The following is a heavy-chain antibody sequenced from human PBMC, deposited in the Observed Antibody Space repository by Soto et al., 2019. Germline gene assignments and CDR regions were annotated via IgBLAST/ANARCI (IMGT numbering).Heavy chain of an antibody. J-gene: IGHJ4*01. CDR2: IKTIPDGGTT. Sequence: EVQLVESGGGLVKPGGPLRLSCAASGFTIMDAWVNWFRQPPGMGLEWFGRIKTIPDGGTTDFAAPVKGRFAISRDDSKNIVYLQINSLNTEDTAMYYCSTDSHFSSVFVRHDYWGHGTLVIVSS. D-gene: IGHD3-10*01. CDR1: GFTIMDAW. CDR3: STDSHFSSVFVRHDY. V-gene: IGHV3-15*07.